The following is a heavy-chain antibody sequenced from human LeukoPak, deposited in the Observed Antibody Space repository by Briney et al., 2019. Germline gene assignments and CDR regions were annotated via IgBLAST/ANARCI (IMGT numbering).Heavy chain of an antibody. CDR1: AFIFSGHW. D-gene: IGHD6-19*01. J-gene: IGHJ2*01. CDR3: AKHYIPVAGNWYFDL. V-gene: IGHV3-7*03. CDR2: IKEDGSER. Sequence: GGSLRLSCEGSAFIFSGHWMNWVRQTPGKGLEWVASIKEDGSERQYVDSVKGRFSISRDNTKGSLFLQLNSLRAEDTAVYYCAKHYIPVAGNWYFDLWGRGTLVTVSS.